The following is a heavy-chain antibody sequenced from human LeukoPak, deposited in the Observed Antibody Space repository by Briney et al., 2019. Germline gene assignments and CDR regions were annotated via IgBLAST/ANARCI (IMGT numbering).Heavy chain of an antibody. J-gene: IGHJ6*02. Sequence: SETLSLTCAVYGGSFSGYYWSWIRQPPKKGLEWIGEINHSGSTNYNPSLKSRVAISVDTSKNQFSLKVRSVTAADTAVYYCARGHVGSYAYYYYYGMDVWGQGTTVTVSS. V-gene: IGHV4-34*01. CDR3: ARGHVGSYAYYYYYGMDV. D-gene: IGHD2-8*01. CDR2: INHSGST. CDR1: GGSFSGYY.